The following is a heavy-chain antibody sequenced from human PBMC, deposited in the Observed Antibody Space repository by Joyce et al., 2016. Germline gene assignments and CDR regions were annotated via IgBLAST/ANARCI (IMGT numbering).Heavy chain of an antibody. V-gene: IGHV4-34*02. CDR1: GSSFSGYH. CDR2: VHPGENT. CDR3: ARGALPRPPYSVTQNHYYYTMDV. Sequence: QVQLQQWGAGLLKPSETLSLTCTVHGSSFSGYHWHWGRQAPVKGLEWIGEVHPGENTTYSPSLKSRVTRLVDTSQSKFSLDLRSVTAADTAVYYCARGALPRPPYSVTQNHYYYTMDVWGQGTTVAVSS. J-gene: IGHJ6*02. D-gene: IGHD5/OR15-5a*01.